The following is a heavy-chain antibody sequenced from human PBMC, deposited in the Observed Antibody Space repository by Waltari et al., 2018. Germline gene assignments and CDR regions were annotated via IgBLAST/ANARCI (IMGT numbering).Heavy chain of an antibody. V-gene: IGHV3-7*03. J-gene: IGHJ4*02. CDR1: AFSFSAYW. CDR2: IKYDGSAT. CDR3: ARGSTGYVRVWDS. Sequence: EVQLMESGGGLVQPGGSLRLSCAASAFSFSAYWMTWVRQAPGKGLEWVANIKYDGSATYHADSVNGRFSISRDNAKNSLYLQMNSVSADDTAIYYCARGSTGYVRVWDSWGQGTMVTVSS. D-gene: IGHD2-2*01.